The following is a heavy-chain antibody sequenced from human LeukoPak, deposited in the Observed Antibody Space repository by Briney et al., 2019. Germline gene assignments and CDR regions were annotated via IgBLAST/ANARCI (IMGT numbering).Heavy chain of an antibody. CDR1: GGSISSGDYY. Sequence: PSETLSLTCTVSGGSISSGDYYRSWIRQPPGKGLEWIGYIYYSGSTYYNPSLKSIVTISVDTSKNQFSLKLSSVTAADTAVYYCATKGFNYYDSSGSTIDYWGQGTLVTVSS. D-gene: IGHD3-22*01. V-gene: IGHV4-30-4*01. CDR3: ATKGFNYYDSSGSTIDY. J-gene: IGHJ4*02. CDR2: IYYSGST.